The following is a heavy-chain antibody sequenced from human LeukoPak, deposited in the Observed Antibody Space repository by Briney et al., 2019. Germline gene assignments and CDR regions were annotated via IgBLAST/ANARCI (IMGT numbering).Heavy chain of an antibody. D-gene: IGHD1-26*01. CDR2: VKEDGSER. V-gene: IGHV3-7*05. Sequence: AGGSLRLSCGVSGFSSSNYWMTWVRQAPGKGLEWLGSVKEDGSERYHVDSLKGRFTISRDNAKNSLFLQLNSLGAEDTAVYYCARGYSYLDYWGQGALVTVSS. J-gene: IGHJ4*02. CDR1: GFSSSNYW. CDR3: ARGYSYLDY.